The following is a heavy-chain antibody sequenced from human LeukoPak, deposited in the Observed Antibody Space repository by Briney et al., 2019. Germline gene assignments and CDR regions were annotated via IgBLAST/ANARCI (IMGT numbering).Heavy chain of an antibody. CDR2: ISYDGSNK. V-gene: IGHV3-30*01. CDR1: GFTFSSYA. J-gene: IGHJ4*02. D-gene: IGHD3-22*01. CDR3: ARDTLDYDSSGYYSGLVDY. Sequence: GGSLGLSCAASGFTFSSYAMQWVRQAPGKGLEWVAVISYDGSNKYYADSVKVRFTISRDNSKNTLYLQMNSLRAEDTAVYYCARDTLDYDSSGYYSGLVDYWGQGTLVTVSS.